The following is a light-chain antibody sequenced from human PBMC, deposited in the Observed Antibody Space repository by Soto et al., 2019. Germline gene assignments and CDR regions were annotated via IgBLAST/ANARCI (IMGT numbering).Light chain of an antibody. CDR1: QSIRNK. CDR3: QQYDNWPPT. V-gene: IGKV3-15*01. CDR2: GAS. J-gene: IGKJ4*01. Sequence: EIVMTQSPATVSVSPGERATLSCRASQSIRNKLAWYQQKPGQAPTLVIYGASTRATGVPASFGGSGSGTEFTLTINGLQSEDFALYWCQQYDNWPPTFGGGTKVDIK.